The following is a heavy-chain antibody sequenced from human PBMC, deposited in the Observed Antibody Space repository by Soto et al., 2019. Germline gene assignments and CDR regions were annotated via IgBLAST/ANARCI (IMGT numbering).Heavy chain of an antibody. D-gene: IGHD5-12*01. CDR2: IYYSGST. J-gene: IGHJ4*02. CDR3: ARDYWSWIFDN. Sequence: SETLSLTCSVSGVSISSHYWSWIRQPPGKGLEWIGYIYYSGSTSYNPSLKSRVTISPEAPKNQFSLKLSSVTAADSAIYYCARDYWSWIFDNWGQGTLVTVSS. V-gene: IGHV4-59*11. CDR1: GVSISSHY.